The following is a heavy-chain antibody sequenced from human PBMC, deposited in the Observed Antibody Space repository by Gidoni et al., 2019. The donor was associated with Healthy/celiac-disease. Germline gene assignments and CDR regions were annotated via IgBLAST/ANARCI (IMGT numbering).Heavy chain of an antibody. CDR2: IIPIVGTA. Sequence: QVQLVQSGAEVKKPGSSVKVSCKASGGTFRSYAISWVRQAPGQGLEWMGGIIPIVGTANYAQKFQGRVTITADEATSTAYMELSSLRSEDTAVYYCARVSQYQLLRDWWYFDLWGRGTLVTVSS. D-gene: IGHD2-2*01. CDR3: ARVSQYQLLRDWWYFDL. J-gene: IGHJ2*01. CDR1: GGTFRSYA. V-gene: IGHV1-69*01.